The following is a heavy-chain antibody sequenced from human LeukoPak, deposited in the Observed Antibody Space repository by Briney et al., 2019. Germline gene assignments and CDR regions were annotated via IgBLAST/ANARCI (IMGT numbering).Heavy chain of an antibody. J-gene: IGHJ5*02. Sequence: AASVKVSCTPSGYTFTSYDINWVRQAPGQGLEWMGWMNPNSGNTGYAQKFQGRVTMTRNTSISTAYMGLSSLRSEDTAVYYCARGPPDYDSSGYPNWFDPWGQGTLVTVSS. V-gene: IGHV1-8*01. CDR1: GYTFTSYD. CDR3: ARGPPDYDSSGYPNWFDP. D-gene: IGHD3-22*01. CDR2: MNPNSGNT.